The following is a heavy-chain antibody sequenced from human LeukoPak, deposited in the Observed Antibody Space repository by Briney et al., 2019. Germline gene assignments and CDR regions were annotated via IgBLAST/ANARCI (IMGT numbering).Heavy chain of an antibody. J-gene: IGHJ6*02. CDR2: IKQDGSEK. Sequence: PGGSLRLSCADPGFTFSRHWMSCVRQAPGKGLEWLANIKQDGSEKYYVDSVEGRFTISRDNAKNSLYLQMNSLRAEDTAVYYCARSYYGSGTSYGMDVWGQGTTVTVSS. D-gene: IGHD3-10*01. CDR1: GFTFSRHW. V-gene: IGHV3-7*01. CDR3: ARSYYGSGTSYGMDV.